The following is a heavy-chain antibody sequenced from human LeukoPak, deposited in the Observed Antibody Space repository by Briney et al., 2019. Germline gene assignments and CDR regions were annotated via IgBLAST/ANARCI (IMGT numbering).Heavy chain of an antibody. Sequence: GASVKVSCKASGYTFTGYYMHWVRQAPGLGLEWMGWINPNSGGTNYAQKFQGRVTMTRDTSISTAYMELSRLRSDDTAVYYCARARAQQWLVHGWAFDIWGQGTMVTVSS. CDR3: ARARAQQWLVHGWAFDI. D-gene: IGHD6-19*01. V-gene: IGHV1-2*02. CDR2: INPNSGGT. CDR1: GYTFTGYY. J-gene: IGHJ3*02.